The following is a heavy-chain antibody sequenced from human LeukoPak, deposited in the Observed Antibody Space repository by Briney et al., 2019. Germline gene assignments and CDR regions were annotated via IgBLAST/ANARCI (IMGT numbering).Heavy chain of an antibody. CDR1: GFTFSNYW. CDR2: IKSDGSIT. Sequence: GRSLRLSCAASGFTFSNYWMHWVRQAPGKGLEWVSRIKSDGSITSYADAVKGRFTISRDNAKSTLYLQMNSLRAEDTAVYYCVWFGELARFDPWGQGTLVTASS. J-gene: IGHJ5*02. V-gene: IGHV3-74*01. CDR3: VWFGELARFDP. D-gene: IGHD3-10*01.